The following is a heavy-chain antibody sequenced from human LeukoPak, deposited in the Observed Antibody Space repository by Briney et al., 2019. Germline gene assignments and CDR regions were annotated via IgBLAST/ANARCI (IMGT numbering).Heavy chain of an antibody. V-gene: IGHV3-23*01. Sequence: GGSLRLSCAASGFTFSTYAMSWVRQAPGKGLDWVSTISDGGRDTHYADSVKGRFTISRDNSKNTVYLQINSLRAEDTAVYYCAKALYGDYGRFDYWGQGTLVTVSS. CDR1: GFTFSTYA. J-gene: IGHJ4*02. D-gene: IGHD4-17*01. CDR2: ISDGGRDT. CDR3: AKALYGDYGRFDY.